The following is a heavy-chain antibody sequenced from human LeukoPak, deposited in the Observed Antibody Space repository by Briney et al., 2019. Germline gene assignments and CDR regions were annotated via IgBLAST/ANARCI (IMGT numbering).Heavy chain of an antibody. D-gene: IGHD5-18*01. V-gene: IGHV3-7*03. CDR2: IKQDGSEK. J-gene: IGHJ3*02. Sequence: GGSLRLSCAASGFTFSSYWMSWVRQAPGKGLEWVANIKQDGSEKYYVDSVKGRFTISRDNAKNSLYLQMNSLRAEDTAVYYCAKVTAMVRLDAFDIWGQGTMVTVSS. CDR1: GFTFSSYW. CDR3: AKVTAMVRLDAFDI.